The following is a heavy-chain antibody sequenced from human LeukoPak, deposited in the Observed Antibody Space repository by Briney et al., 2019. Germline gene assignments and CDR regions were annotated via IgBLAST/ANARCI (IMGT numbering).Heavy chain of an antibody. Sequence: GGSLRLSCAASGFIFSTYYMNWVRQAPGKGLEWVSSITTSSSYIYYADSVKGRFTISRDNAKNSLYLQMNSLRAEDTAVYYCARDLGGYSYGSHFDYWGQGTLVTVSS. CDR3: ARDLGGYSYGSHFDY. D-gene: IGHD5-18*01. CDR1: GFIFSTYY. CDR2: ITTSSSYI. J-gene: IGHJ4*02. V-gene: IGHV3-21*01.